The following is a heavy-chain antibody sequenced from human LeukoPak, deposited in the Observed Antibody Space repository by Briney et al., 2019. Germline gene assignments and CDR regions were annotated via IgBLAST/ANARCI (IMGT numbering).Heavy chain of an antibody. D-gene: IGHD3-3*01. Sequence: SVKVSCKASGGTFSSYAISWVRQAPGQGLEWMGGIIPIFGTANYAQKFQGRVTITTDESMSTAYMELSSLRSEDTAVYYCAFADFWSGYYYESRDYWGQGTLVTVSS. V-gene: IGHV1-69*05. CDR3: AFADFWSGYYYESRDY. J-gene: IGHJ4*02. CDR2: IIPIFGTA. CDR1: GGTFSSYA.